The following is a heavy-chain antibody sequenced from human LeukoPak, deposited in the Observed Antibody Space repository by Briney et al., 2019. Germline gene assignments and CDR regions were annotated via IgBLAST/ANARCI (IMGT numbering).Heavy chain of an antibody. D-gene: IGHD3-22*01. CDR3: ARDYYDSSGYWFDP. J-gene: IGHJ5*02. V-gene: IGHV3-30*02. CDR2: IRYDGSNK. CDR1: GFTFSSYG. Sequence: EGSLRLSCAASGFTFSSYGMHWVRQAPGKGLEWVAFIRYDGSNKYYADSVKGRFTISRDNSKNTLYLQMNSLRAEDTAVYYCARDYYDSSGYWFDPWGQGTLVTVSS.